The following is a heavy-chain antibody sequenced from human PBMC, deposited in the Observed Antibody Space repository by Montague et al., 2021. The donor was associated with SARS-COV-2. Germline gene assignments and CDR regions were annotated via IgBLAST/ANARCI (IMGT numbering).Heavy chain of an antibody. CDR3: ARLVWFGELSSENWFDP. D-gene: IGHD3-10*01. V-gene: IGHV4-39*01. J-gene: IGHJ5*02. Sequence: SETLSLTCTVSGGSISSSNYWGWIRQPPGKGLGWIGSIYYSGSTYYNSSLKSRVTISVDTSKNQFSLKLNSVTAADTAVYYCARLVWFGELSSENWFDPWGQGTLVTVSS. CDR2: IYYSGST. CDR1: GGSISSSNY.